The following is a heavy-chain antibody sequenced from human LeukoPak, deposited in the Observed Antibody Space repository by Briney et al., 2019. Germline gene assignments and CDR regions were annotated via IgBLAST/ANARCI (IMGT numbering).Heavy chain of an antibody. J-gene: IGHJ4*02. CDR2: FDPEDGET. D-gene: IGHD3-10*01. V-gene: IGHV1-24*01. CDR1: GYTLTELS. Sequence: GASVKVSCKVSGYTLTELSMHWVRQAPGKGLEWMGGFDPEDGETIYAQKFQGRVTMTEDTSTDTAYMELSSLRSEDTAVYHCATLDRSGGDYFDYWGQGTLVTVSS. CDR3: ATLDRSGGDYFDY.